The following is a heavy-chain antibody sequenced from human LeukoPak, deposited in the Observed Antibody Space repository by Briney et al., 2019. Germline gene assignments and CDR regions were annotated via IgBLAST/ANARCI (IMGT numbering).Heavy chain of an antibody. J-gene: IGHJ4*02. CDR1: GFTFDDYA. Sequence: GRSLRLSCAASGFTFDDYAMHWVRQAPGKGLEWVSGISWNSGSISYADSVKGRFTISRDNAKNSLYLQMNSLRAEDTALYYCAKAPGSSIAASYYFDYWGQGTLVTVSS. V-gene: IGHV3-9*01. CDR3: AKAPGSSIAASYYFDY. D-gene: IGHD6-6*01. CDR2: ISWNSGSI.